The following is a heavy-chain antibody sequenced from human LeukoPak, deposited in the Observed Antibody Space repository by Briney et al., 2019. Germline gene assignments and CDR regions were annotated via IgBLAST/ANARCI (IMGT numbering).Heavy chain of an antibody. CDR3: ARDASIAARRGATSPRAFDI. J-gene: IGHJ3*02. V-gene: IGHV4-30-2*01. CDR2: IYHSGST. D-gene: IGHD6-6*01. CDR1: GGSISSGGYY. Sequence: PSQTLSLTCTVSGGSISSGGYYWSWIRQPPGKGLEWIGYIYHSGSTYYNPSLKSRVTISVDTSKNQFSLKLSSVTAADTAVYYCARDASIAARRGATSPRAFDIWGQGTMVTVSS.